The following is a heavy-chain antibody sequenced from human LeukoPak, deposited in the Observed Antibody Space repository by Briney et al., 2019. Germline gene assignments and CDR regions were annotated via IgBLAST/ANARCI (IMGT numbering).Heavy chain of an antibody. D-gene: IGHD6-19*01. CDR3: ARAGSSGWYRNAFDI. V-gene: IGHV4-59*12. CDR2: IYSSGST. Sequence: PSETLSLTCTVSGDSISSYYWSWIRQPPGKGLEWIGYIYSSGSTNYNPSLKSRVTISIDTSENHFSLNVSSVTAADTAVYYCARAGSSGWYRNAFDIWGQGTLVTGSS. J-gene: IGHJ3*02. CDR1: GDSISSYY.